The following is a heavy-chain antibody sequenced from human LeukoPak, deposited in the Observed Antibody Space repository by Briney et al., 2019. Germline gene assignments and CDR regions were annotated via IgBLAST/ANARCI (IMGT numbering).Heavy chain of an antibody. CDR3: ARELIAVAGTPYYYYGMDV. V-gene: IGHV1-2*04. Sequence: ASVKVSCKASGYTFTGYYMHWVRQAPGQGLEWMGWINPNSGGTNYAQKFQGWVTMTRDTSISTAYMELSRLRFDDTAVYYCARELIAVAGTPYYYYGMDVWGKGTTVTVSS. CDR2: INPNSGGT. CDR1: GYTFTGYY. D-gene: IGHD6-19*01. J-gene: IGHJ6*04.